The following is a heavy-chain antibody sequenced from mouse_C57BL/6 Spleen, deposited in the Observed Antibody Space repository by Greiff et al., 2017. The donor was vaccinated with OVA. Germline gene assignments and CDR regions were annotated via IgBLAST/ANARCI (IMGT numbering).Heavy chain of an antibody. CDR1: GYTFTSYW. CDR3: ARRYDYDGYFDV. J-gene: IGHJ1*03. V-gene: IGHV1-55*01. Sequence: QVQLKQPGAELVKPGASVKMSCKASGYTFTSYWITWVKQRPGQGLEWIGDIYPGSGSTNYNEKFKSKATLTVDTSSSTAYMQLSSLTSEDSAVYYCARRYDYDGYFDVWGTGTTVTVSS. CDR2: IYPGSGST. D-gene: IGHD2-4*01.